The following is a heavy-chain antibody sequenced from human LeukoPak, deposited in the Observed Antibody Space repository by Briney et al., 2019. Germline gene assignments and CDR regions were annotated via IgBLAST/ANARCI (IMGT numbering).Heavy chain of an antibody. CDR3: ARYSGTFSNSYFDC. CDR2: IYSGRST. Sequence: PGGSLRLSCAASGFTFSSYWMHWVRQAPGKGLEWVSLIYSGRSTYYADSVKGRFIISRDNSKNTLYLQMNSLRAEDTAVYYCARYSGTFSNSYFDCWGQGTLVTVSS. D-gene: IGHD1-26*01. CDR1: GFTFSSYW. V-gene: IGHV3-66*01. J-gene: IGHJ4*02.